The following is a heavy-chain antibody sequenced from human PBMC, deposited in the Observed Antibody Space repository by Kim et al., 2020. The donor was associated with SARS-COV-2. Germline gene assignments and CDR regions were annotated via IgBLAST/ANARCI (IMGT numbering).Heavy chain of an antibody. Sequence: SLKSRFSISVDTSKNQFSLKLSSVTAADTAVYYCARWITMVRGVIKYFDYWGQGTLVTVSS. D-gene: IGHD3-10*01. J-gene: IGHJ4*02. CDR3: ARWITMVRGVIKYFDY. V-gene: IGHV4-39*01.